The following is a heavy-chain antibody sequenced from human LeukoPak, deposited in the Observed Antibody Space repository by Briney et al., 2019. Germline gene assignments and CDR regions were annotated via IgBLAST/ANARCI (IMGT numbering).Heavy chain of an antibody. Sequence: SQTLSLTCTVSGGSISSGSYYWSWIRQPAGKGLEWIGRIYTSGSTNYNPSLKSRVTIPVDTSKNQFSLKLSSVTAADTAVYYCAREGYDFWSGYPLDYWGQGTLVTVSS. J-gene: IGHJ4*02. CDR1: GGSISSGSYY. V-gene: IGHV4-61*02. CDR3: AREGYDFWSGYPLDY. D-gene: IGHD3-3*01. CDR2: IYTSGST.